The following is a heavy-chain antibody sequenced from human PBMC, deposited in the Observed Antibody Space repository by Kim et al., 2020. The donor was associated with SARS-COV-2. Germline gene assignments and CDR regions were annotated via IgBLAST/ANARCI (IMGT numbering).Heavy chain of an antibody. CDR1: GFGFSNAW. CDR2: IISKSDGGRT. CDR3: ATESSGGPAD. V-gene: IGHV3-15*01. Sequence: GGSLRLSCAASGFGFSNAWMSWVRQAPGKGLEWVGGIISKSDGGRTDYAAPVKGRFSIQRDDSKNTLYLQMNSLKTEDTAVYYCATESSGGPADWGQGTMVTVSS. J-gene: IGHJ3*01. D-gene: IGHD2-8*02.